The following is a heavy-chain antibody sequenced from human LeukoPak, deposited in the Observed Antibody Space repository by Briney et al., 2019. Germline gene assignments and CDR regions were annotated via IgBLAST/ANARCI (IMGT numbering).Heavy chain of an antibody. J-gene: IGHJ3*02. CDR2: IKQDGSEK. CDR3: ARVSYYPHDAFDI. D-gene: IGHD2-8*01. V-gene: IGHV3-7*01. CDR1: GFTFSSYW. Sequence: GGSLRLSCAASGFTFSSYWMNWVRQALGMGLEWVAKIKQDGSEKYYVDSVKGRFTISRDNAKNSLYLQMNSLRAEDTALYYCARVSYYPHDAFDIWGQGTMVTVSS.